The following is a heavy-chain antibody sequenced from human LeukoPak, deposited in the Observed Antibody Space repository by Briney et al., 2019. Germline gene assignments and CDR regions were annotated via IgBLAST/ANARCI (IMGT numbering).Heavy chain of an antibody. V-gene: IGHV3-15*01. CDR1: GFPFSTYW. CDR2: IKSKTDGGTT. Sequence: PGGSLRLSCAASGFPFSTYWMAWVRQAPGKGLEWVGRIKSKTDGGTTDYAAPVKGRFTISRDDSKNTLYLQMNSLKTEDTAVYYCTTEDEWITMIVVMGVVWGQGTLVTVSS. D-gene: IGHD3-22*01. J-gene: IGHJ4*02. CDR3: TTEDEWITMIVVMGVV.